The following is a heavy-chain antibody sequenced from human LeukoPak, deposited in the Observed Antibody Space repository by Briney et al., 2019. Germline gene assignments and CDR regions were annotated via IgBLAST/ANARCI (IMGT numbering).Heavy chain of an antibody. CDR2: IYTSGST. J-gene: IGHJ5*02. CDR3: ARAHSRSGENWFDP. V-gene: IGHV4-4*07. CDR1: GGSISSYH. D-gene: IGHD2-15*01. Sequence: PSETLSLTCTVSGGSISSYHWSWLRQPAGKGLEWIGRIYTSGSTNYNPSLKSRVTMSVDTSKNQFSLKLSSVTASDTAVYYCARAHSRSGENWFDPWGQGTLVTVSS.